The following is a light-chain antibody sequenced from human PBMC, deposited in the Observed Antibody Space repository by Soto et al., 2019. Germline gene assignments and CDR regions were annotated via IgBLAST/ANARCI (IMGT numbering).Light chain of an antibody. V-gene: IGKV3-15*01. CDR2: GAS. J-gene: IGKJ4*01. CDR1: QSVHSN. CDR3: QQYTDWPWGT. Sequence: EIVMTQSPATLSLSPGETATLSCRASQSVHSNLAWFQQHPGQAPRLLIYGASSRATGIPVRFSGSGSGTEFNLNISSLQPEDFAVYYCQQYTDWPWGTFGGGTKVGIK.